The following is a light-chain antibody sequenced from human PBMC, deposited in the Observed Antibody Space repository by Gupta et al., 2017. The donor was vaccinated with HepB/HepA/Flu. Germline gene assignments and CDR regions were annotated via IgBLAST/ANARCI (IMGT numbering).Light chain of an antibody. CDR2: GAS. J-gene: IGKJ2*04. CDR3: QQTGS. V-gene: IGKV3-20*01. CDR1: QSVSSSY. Sequence: EIVLTQSPGTLSLSPGERATLSCRASQSVSSSYLAGYQQKPGQAPRLLIYGASSRATGIPDRFSGGGSGTDFTLTISRLEPEDFAVYYCQQTGSFGQGTKLEIK.